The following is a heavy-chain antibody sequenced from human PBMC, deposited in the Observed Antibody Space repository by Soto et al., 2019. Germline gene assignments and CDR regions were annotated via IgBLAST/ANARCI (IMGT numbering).Heavy chain of an antibody. CDR3: ASGGYYDNSWGKLSHYGLDV. J-gene: IGHJ6*02. Sequence: QVQLAQSANEVKKPGASVRVSCKAAGYTFSRYGIAWVRQAPGQGLEWMGWISPYNDYTVYAQKFQGRVSMTADTSTRTVYMNLRGLKSDDTAAYYCASGGYYDNSWGKLSHYGLDVWGQGTSVSVSS. CDR2: ISPYNDYT. V-gene: IGHV1-18*01. D-gene: IGHD3-16*01. CDR1: GYTFSRYG.